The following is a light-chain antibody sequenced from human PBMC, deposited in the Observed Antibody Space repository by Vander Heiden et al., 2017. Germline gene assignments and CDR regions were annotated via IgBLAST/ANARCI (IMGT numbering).Light chain of an antibody. CDR1: QSVLYSSNNKNY. J-gene: IGKJ1*01. CDR2: WAS. Sequence: DIVMTQSPDSLAVSLGERATINCKSSQSVLYSSNNKNYLAWYQQKPGQPPKLLIDWASTRESGVPDRFSGSGSGTDFTLTISSLQAEDEAVYYCQEYDSTTTTFGQGTKVEIK. V-gene: IGKV4-1*01. CDR3: QEYDSTTTT.